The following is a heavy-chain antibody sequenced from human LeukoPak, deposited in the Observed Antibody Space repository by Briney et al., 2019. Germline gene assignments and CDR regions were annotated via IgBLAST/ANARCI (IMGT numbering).Heavy chain of an antibody. Sequence: SETLSLTCTVSGGSISSYNWSWMRQPAGKGLEWIGRIYTSGSTNYNPSLKSRVTMSVDTSKNQFSLKVRSVTAADTAIYYCARDVGDHGGNWRLDYWGQGTLVTVSS. V-gene: IGHV4-4*07. CDR3: ARDVGDHGGNWRLDY. D-gene: IGHD4-23*01. J-gene: IGHJ4*02. CDR1: GGSISSYN. CDR2: IYTSGST.